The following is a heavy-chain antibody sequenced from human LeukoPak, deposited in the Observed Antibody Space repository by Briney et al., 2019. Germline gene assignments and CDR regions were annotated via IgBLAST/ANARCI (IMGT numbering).Heavy chain of an antibody. CDR3: ARSWNFGRAVEAFDI. J-gene: IGHJ3*02. CDR1: GSPISSGYY. V-gene: IGHV4-38-2*01. Sequence: PSATLSLTCAVSGSPISSGYYWGWIRQPPGKGLEWIGSKHRGGSTYYNPSLESRVTISIDTSMNQFSLGLSSVTAADTTDTAVYYCARSWNFGRAVEAFDIWGQGIMVTVSS. D-gene: IGHD1-1*01. CDR2: KHRGGST.